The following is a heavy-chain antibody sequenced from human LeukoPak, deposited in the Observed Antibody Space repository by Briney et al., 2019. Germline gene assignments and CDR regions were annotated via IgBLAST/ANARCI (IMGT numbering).Heavy chain of an antibody. CDR1: GFTFSSYA. Sequence: SGGSLRLSCAASGFTFSSYAMSWVRQAPGKGLEWVSSISGSGGSTYYADSVRGRFTVSRDNSRNTLALQVNSLRAEDTAVYYCAGSPTVDAAFDIWGQGTMVTVSS. CDR3: AGSPTVDAAFDI. D-gene: IGHD4-23*01. CDR2: ISGSGGST. J-gene: IGHJ3*02. V-gene: IGHV3-23*01.